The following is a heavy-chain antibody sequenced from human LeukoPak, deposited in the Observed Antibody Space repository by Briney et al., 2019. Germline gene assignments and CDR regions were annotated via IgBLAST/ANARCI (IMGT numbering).Heavy chain of an antibody. CDR1: GFTFSSYA. D-gene: IGHD6-19*01. CDR3: AKSYSSGWYSNYYYGMDV. CDR2: ISGSGGST. V-gene: IGHV3-23*01. J-gene: IGHJ6*02. Sequence: GGSLRLSCAASGFTFSSYAMSWVRQVPGKGLEWVSAISGSGGSTYYADSVKGRFTISRDNSKNTLYLQMNSLRAEDTAVYYCAKSYSSGWYSNYYYGMDVWGQGTTVTVSS.